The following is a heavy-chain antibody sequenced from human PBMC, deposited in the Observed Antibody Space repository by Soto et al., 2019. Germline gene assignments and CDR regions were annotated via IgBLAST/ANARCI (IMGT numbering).Heavy chain of an antibody. CDR3: ARSLPLRFLEWLSTHYYHYGMDV. V-gene: IGHV1-69*13. Sequence: SVKVSCKASGGTFSSYAISWVRQAPGQGLEWMGGIIPIFGTANYAQKFQGRVTITADESTSTAYMELSSLRSEDTAVYYCARSLPLRFLEWLSTHYYHYGMDVWGQVITVTVSS. D-gene: IGHD3-3*01. CDR2: IIPIFGTA. J-gene: IGHJ6*02. CDR1: GGTFSSYA.